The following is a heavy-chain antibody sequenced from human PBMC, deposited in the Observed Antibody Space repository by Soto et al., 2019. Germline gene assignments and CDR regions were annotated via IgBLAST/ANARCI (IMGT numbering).Heavy chain of an antibody. J-gene: IGHJ6*02. CDR2: IRSKAYGGTT. CDR1: GFTFGDYA. D-gene: IGHD2-15*01. V-gene: IGHV3-49*04. Sequence: GGSLRLSCTTSGFTFGDYAMSWVRQAPGKGLEWVGFIRSKAYGGTTEYAASVKARFTISRDDSKSIVYLQMNSLKTEDTAVYYCTTYRGTSYYSYGLDVWGQGTTVTVSS. CDR3: TTYRGTSYYSYGLDV.